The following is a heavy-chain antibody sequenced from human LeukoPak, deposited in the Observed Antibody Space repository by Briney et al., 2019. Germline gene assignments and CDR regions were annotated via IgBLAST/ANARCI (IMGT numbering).Heavy chain of an antibody. J-gene: IGHJ5*02. CDR2: IYYSGST. CDR1: DGSISSGGYY. Sequence: SETLSLTCTVSDGSISSGGYYWSWIRQHPGKGLEWIGYIYYSGSTYYNPSLKSRVTISVDTSKNQFSLKLSSVTAADTAVYYCARVTMVRGATPISWGQGTLVTVSS. D-gene: IGHD3-10*01. V-gene: IGHV4-31*03. CDR3: ARVTMVRGATPIS.